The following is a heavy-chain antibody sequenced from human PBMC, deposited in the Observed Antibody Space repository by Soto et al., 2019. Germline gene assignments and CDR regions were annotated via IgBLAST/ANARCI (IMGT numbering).Heavy chain of an antibody. Sequence: QITLKESGPTLVRPAQTLTLTCDFSGFSLSTYHMGVAWIRQPPGKALEWLALIYWADDKRYSPSLKNRLAIAKDTSSNQVVLTSTNIDPGDSATYFCAHAGDYDLLTFDHWGPGTLVTVSS. CDR3: AHAGDYDLLTFDH. CDR2: IYWADDK. D-gene: IGHD4-17*01. J-gene: IGHJ4*02. CDR1: GFSLSTYHMG. V-gene: IGHV2-5*02.